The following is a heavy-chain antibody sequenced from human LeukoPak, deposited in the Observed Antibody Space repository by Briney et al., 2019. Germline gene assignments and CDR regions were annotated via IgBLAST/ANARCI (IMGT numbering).Heavy chain of an antibody. V-gene: IGHV4-34*01. CDR3: ARGGYAVDY. CDR2: INHSGST. CDR1: GGSFSGYY. J-gene: IGHJ4*02. D-gene: IGHD5-18*01. Sequence: SETLSLTCAVYGGSFSGYYWSWIRQPPGKGLEWIGEINHSGSTSYNPSLKSRVTIPVDTSKNQFSLKLSSVTAADTAVYYCARGGYAVDYWGQGTLVTVSS.